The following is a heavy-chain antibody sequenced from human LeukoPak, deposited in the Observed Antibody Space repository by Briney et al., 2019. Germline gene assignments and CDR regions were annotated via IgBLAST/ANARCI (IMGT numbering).Heavy chain of an antibody. Sequence: GGSLRLSCAASGFTFSTYWMSWVRQAPGKGLEWVSCINQDGSEIYYVDSVKGRFTISRDNAKNSLYLQMNSLRAEDTAVYYCAKKKPTDSTGMPSNYFDFWGQGTLVTVSS. V-gene: IGHV3-7*05. CDR3: AKKKPTDSTGMPSNYFDF. J-gene: IGHJ4*02. D-gene: IGHD3-22*01. CDR2: INQDGSEI. CDR1: GFTFSTYW.